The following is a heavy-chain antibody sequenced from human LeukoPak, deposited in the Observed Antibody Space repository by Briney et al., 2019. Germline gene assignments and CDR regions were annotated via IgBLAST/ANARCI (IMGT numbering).Heavy chain of an antibody. CDR1: GFTFSSYS. CDR2: ISSSSSTI. Sequence: GGSLRLSCAASGFTFSSYSMNWVRQAPGKGLEWVSYISSSSSTIYYADSVKGRFTISRDNAKNSLYLQMNSLRDEDTAVYYCARNYDYVWGSYRYGSFDPWGQGTLVTVSS. J-gene: IGHJ5*02. D-gene: IGHD3-16*02. V-gene: IGHV3-48*02. CDR3: ARNYDYVWGSYRYGSFDP.